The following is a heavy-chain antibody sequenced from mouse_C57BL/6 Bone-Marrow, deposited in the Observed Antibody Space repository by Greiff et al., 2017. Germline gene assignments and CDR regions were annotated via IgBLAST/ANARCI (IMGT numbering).Heavy chain of an antibody. Sequence: VKLVESGPELVKPGASVKISCKASGYAFSSSWMNWVKQRPGKGLEWIGRIYPGDGDTNYNGKFKGKASLTADKSSSTAYMQLSSLTSEDSAVYFCARARPIYYDYDGFAYWGQGTLVTVSA. CDR2: IYPGDGDT. D-gene: IGHD2-4*01. J-gene: IGHJ3*01. CDR3: ARARPIYYDYDGFAY. CDR1: GYAFSSSW. V-gene: IGHV1-82*01.